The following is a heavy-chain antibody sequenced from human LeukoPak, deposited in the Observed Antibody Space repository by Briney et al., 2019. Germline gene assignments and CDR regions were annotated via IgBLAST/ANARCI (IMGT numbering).Heavy chain of an antibody. CDR3: AKDLGLAVADSDYLFDY. CDR2: ISYDGSNK. J-gene: IGHJ4*02. D-gene: IGHD6-19*01. CDR1: GFTFSSYG. Sequence: SGGSLRLSCAASGFTFSSYGMHWVRQAPGKGLEWVAVISYDGSNKYYADSVKGRFTISRDNSKNTLYLQMNSLRAEDTGTYYCAKDLGLAVADSDYLFDYWGQGTLVTVSS. V-gene: IGHV3-30*18.